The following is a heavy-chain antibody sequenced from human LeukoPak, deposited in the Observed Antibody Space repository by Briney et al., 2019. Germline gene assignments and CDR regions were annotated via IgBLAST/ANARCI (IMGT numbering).Heavy chain of an antibody. J-gene: IGHJ4*02. CDR2: IKEDGSEK. CDR3: ATWVPADY. V-gene: IGHV3-7*01. Sequence: GGSLRLSCAASGFILSNYWMTWVRQSPGKGLEWVANIKEDGSEKYYVDSVKGRFTISRDNAKNSLYLQMNSLRAEDTAVYYCATWVPADYWGQGTLVTVSS. D-gene: IGHD7-27*01. CDR1: GFILSNYW.